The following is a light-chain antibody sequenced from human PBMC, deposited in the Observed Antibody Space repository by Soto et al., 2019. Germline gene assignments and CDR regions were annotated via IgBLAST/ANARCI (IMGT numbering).Light chain of an antibody. CDR1: SSNIGGNT. CDR3: AAWDDSLNAFV. CDR2: GND. V-gene: IGLV1-44*01. J-gene: IGLJ1*01. Sequence: QSELTQPPSASGTPGQRVTISCSGSSSNIGGNTVNWYQQLPGTAPKLLIYGNDQRPSGVPDRFSGSKSGTSASLAISGLQSEDEADYYCAAWDDSLNAFVFGTGTKLTVL.